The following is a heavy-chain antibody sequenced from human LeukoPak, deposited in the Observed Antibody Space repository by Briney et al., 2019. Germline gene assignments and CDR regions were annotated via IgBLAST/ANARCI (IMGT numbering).Heavy chain of an antibody. D-gene: IGHD3-10*01. Sequence: PGGSLRLSCAASGFTFSNAWMSWVRQAPGKGLEWVAFIRYDGSNKYYADSVKGRFTISRDNSKNTLYLQMNSLRAEDTAVYYCAKALHGSGLNLFDYWGQGTLVTVSS. CDR1: GFTFSNAW. J-gene: IGHJ4*02. CDR2: IRYDGSNK. V-gene: IGHV3-30*02. CDR3: AKALHGSGLNLFDY.